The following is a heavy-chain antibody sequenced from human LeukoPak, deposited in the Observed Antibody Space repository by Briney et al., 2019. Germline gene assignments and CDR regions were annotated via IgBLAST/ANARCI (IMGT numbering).Heavy chain of an antibody. J-gene: IGHJ4*02. CDR3: ARHTTIFGHFGY. Sequence: SETLSLTCTVSGGSINTGSYYWGWIRQPPGTGLEWIGSMYYSGSTYYNPSLKSRVTISVDTTNNQFSLKLSSMTAADTAVYYCARHTTIFGHFGYWGQGTLVTVSS. CDR1: GGSINTGSYY. CDR2: MYYSGST. D-gene: IGHD3-3*01. V-gene: IGHV4-39*01.